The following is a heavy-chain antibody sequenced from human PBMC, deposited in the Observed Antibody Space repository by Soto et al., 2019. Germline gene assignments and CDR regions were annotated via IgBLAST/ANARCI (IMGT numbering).Heavy chain of an antibody. V-gene: IGHV3-23*01. D-gene: IGHD4-17*01. Sequence: PGGSLRLSCAASGFTFTNYAMTWARQAPGKGLEWVSSLLRSGSTTYYADSVKGRFTISSDISANSLYLQMDSLRAEDTAVYYCAKDAVSGDGIWLLDSCGQGTVVTVSS. CDR3: AKDAVSGDGIWLLDS. J-gene: IGHJ4*02. CDR2: LLRSGSTT. CDR1: GFTFTNYA.